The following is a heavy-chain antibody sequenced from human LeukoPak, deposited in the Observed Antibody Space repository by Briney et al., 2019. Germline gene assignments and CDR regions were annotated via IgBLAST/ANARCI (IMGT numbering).Heavy chain of an antibody. V-gene: IGHV1-18*01. CDR3: AREKPYYYDSSGYFDP. J-gene: IGHJ5*02. CDR1: GYTFTSYG. CDR2: ISAYNGNT. Sequence: ASVKVSCKASGYTFTSYGISWVRQAPGQGLEGMGWISAYNGNTNYAQKLQGRVTMTTDTSTSTAYMELRSLRSDDTAVYYCAREKPYYYDSSGYFDPWGQGTLVTVSS. D-gene: IGHD3-22*01.